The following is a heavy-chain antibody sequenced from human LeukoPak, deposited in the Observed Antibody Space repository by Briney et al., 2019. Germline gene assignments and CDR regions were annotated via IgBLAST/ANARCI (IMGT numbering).Heavy chain of an antibody. Sequence: GGSLRLSCAASGFTFDDYAMHWVRQAPGKGLEWVSGISWNSGSIGYADSVKGRFTISRDNAKNSLYLQMNSLRAEDTALYYCASGGIYYGAAFDFWGQGSLVTVSA. CDR1: GFTFDDYA. V-gene: IGHV3-9*01. CDR3: ASGGIYYGAAFDF. D-gene: IGHD1-26*01. J-gene: IGHJ4*02. CDR2: ISWNSGSI.